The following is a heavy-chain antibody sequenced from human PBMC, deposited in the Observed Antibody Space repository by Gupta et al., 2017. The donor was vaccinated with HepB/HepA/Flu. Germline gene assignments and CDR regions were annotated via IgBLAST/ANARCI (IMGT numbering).Heavy chain of an antibody. J-gene: IGHJ4*02. V-gene: IGHV4-61*01. CDR2: IYYSGST. D-gene: IGHD6-6*01. CDR1: GGSVSSAYYY. CDR3: ARTTYGSSSPYFFDY. Sequence: QVQLQESGPGLVKPSETLSLNCTVSGGSVSSAYYYWSWIRQPPGKGLEWIGYIYYSGSTNYNPSRKSRVTISVDTSKNQFSLRLSSVTAADTAVYYCARTTYGSSSPYFFDYWGQGTLVTVSS.